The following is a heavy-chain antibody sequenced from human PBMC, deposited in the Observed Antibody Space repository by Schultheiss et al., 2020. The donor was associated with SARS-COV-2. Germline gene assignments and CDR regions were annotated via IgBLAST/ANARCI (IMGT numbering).Heavy chain of an antibody. V-gene: IGHV3-23*01. CDR1: GFTFSSYA. Sequence: GESLKISCAASGFTFSSYAMSWVRQAPGKGLEWVSAISGSGSSTYYADSVKGRFTISRDNSKDTLYLQVNGLRAEDTAVYYCAKVAYYSDTSGPFDYWGQGTLVTVSS. CDR2: ISGSGSST. J-gene: IGHJ4*02. D-gene: IGHD3-22*01. CDR3: AKVAYYSDTSGPFDY.